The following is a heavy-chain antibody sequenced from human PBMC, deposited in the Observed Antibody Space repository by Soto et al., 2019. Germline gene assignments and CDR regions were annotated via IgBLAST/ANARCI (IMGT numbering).Heavy chain of an antibody. CDR2: IKSKTDGGTT. CDR3: TTCSGGSCYVDYYGMDV. J-gene: IGHJ6*02. V-gene: IGHV3-15*01. Sequence: GGSLRLSFGASRFTFTYAWVNWVRQAPGKGLEWVGRIKSKTDGGTTDYAAPVKGRFTISRDDSKNTVYLQMNSLKTEDTGVYYCTTCSGGSCYVDYYGMDVWGQGTKVTVSS. CDR1: RFTFTYAW. D-gene: IGHD2-15*01.